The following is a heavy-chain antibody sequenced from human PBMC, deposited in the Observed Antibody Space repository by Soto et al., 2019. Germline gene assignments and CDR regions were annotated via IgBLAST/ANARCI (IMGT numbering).Heavy chain of an antibody. CDR1: GGSISSGGYY. D-gene: IGHD5-12*01. CDR3: ARDHDYPVGLRFDP. J-gene: IGHJ5*02. Sequence: QVQLQESGPGLVKPSQTLSLTCTVSGGSISSGGYYWSWIRQHPGKGLEWIGYIYYSGSTYYNPSLKGRVTISVDTSKNQFSLKLSSVTAADTAVYYCARDHDYPVGLRFDPWGQGTLVTVSS. V-gene: IGHV4-31*03. CDR2: IYYSGST.